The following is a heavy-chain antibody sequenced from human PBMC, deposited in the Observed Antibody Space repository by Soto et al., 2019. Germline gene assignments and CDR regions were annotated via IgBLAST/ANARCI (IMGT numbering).Heavy chain of an antibody. CDR3: VRGYYSGMDV. CDR1: GFTFRSHD. J-gene: IGHJ6*02. Sequence: VQLVQSGGGLVQPGGSLRLSCAASGFTFRSHDMHWVRQVTGKSLEWVSAIGTAGDTYYPDSVEGRFIISRHPAMASLYLYMKPLTGWAAAVYYRVRGYYSGMDVWGQGTKVTVSS. V-gene: IGHV3-13*01. CDR2: IGTAGDT.